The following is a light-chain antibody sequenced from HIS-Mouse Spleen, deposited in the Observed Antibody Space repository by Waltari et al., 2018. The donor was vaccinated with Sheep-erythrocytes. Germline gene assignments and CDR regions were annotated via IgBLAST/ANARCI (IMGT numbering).Light chain of an antibody. Sequence: QSALTQPASVSGSPGQSITISFTGTSSAVGSYTLVSWYQQHPGKAPKLMIYEGSKRPSGVSNRFSGSKSGNTASLTISGLQAEDEADYYCCSYAGSSTPWVFGGGTKLTVL. J-gene: IGLJ3*02. V-gene: IGLV2-23*01. CDR1: SSAVGSYTL. CDR3: CSYAGSSTPWV. CDR2: EGS.